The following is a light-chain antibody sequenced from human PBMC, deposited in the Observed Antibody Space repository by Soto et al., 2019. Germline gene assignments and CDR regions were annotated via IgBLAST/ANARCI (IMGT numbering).Light chain of an antibody. J-gene: IGKJ2*01. CDR1: QSISSY. Sequence: DIQMTQSPLSLSASVGDRVIITCRASQSISSYLNWYQQKPGKAPQLLMFGATSLQSGVPSRFRGRGSGTDFTLTISSLQPEDSATYYCQQTYRTPYTFCQGSKPEIK. CDR3: QQTYRTPYT. CDR2: GAT. V-gene: IGKV1-39*01.